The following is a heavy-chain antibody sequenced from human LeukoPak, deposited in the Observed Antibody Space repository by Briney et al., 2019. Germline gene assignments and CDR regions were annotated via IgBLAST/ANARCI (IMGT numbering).Heavy chain of an antibody. CDR1: GGSFSGYY. D-gene: IGHD4-17*01. J-gene: IGHJ4*02. V-gene: IGHV4-34*01. CDR3: ARHVTVRHIDY. CDR2: INHSGST. Sequence: SETLSLTCAVYGGSFSGYYWSWIRQPPGKGLEWIGEINHSGSTNYNPSLKSRVTISVDTSKNQFSLKLSSVTAADTAVYYCARHVTVRHIDYWGQGTLVTVSS.